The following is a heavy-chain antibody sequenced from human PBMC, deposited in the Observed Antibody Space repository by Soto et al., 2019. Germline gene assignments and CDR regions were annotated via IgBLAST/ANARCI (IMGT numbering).Heavy chain of an antibody. J-gene: IGHJ6*02. CDR1: GGAISSYY. D-gene: IGHD3-10*01. CDR2: IYYSGST. CDR3: ARAGYYGSGSYYDYRMDV. Sequence: SETLSLTCTVSGGAISSYYWSWIRQPPGKGLEWIGYIYYSGSTNYNPSLKSRVTISVDTSKNHFSLKLSSVTAADTAVYYCARAGYYGSGSYYDYRMDVWGQGTTVTVSS. V-gene: IGHV4-59*01.